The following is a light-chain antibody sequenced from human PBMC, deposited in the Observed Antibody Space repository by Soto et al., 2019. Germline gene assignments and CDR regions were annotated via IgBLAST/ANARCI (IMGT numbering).Light chain of an antibody. J-gene: IGLJ1*01. V-gene: IGLV2-14*01. CDR3: SSYTSSSLYV. CDR2: DVS. Sequence: QSALTQPSSVSGSPGQSITISCTGTSSDVGGYNYVSWYQKHPGKAPKLMIYDVSNRPSGVSNRFSGSKSGNTASLTISGLKAEDEADYYCSSYTSSSLYVFGTGTKVTVL. CDR1: SSDVGGYNY.